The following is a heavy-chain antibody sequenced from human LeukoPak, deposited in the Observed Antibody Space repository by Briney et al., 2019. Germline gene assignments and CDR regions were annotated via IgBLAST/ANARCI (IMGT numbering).Heavy chain of an antibody. V-gene: IGHV4-4*07. CDR2: TLTRGIT. CDR3: ARDLCPTYYYESSGSP. Sequence: SESLSPTWTVYGVSISSFYGRWIRHPAGEGLEWDGRTLTRGITNYNPSLKPRVTMSVDTSNHQFYLKLSSVADADTAVYYCARDLCPTYYYESSGSPWGQRTLVSV. CDR1: GVSISSFY. J-gene: IGHJ4*02. D-gene: IGHD3-22*01.